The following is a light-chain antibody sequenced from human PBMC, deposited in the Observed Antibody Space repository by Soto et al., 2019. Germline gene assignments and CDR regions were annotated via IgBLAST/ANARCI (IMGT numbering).Light chain of an antibody. V-gene: IGKV1-12*01. Sequence: DLQMTQSPSSVSASVGDRVTITCRASQVINNWLAWYQQKPGKAPKLLIYGASSLLSGVPSRFSGSGSGTDFTLTITSLQPEDFATYYCQQANNFPLTFGGGTNVEIK. CDR3: QQANNFPLT. CDR2: GAS. J-gene: IGKJ4*01. CDR1: QVINNW.